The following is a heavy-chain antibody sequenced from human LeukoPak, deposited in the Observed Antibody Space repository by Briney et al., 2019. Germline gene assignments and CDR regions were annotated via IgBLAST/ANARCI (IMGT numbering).Heavy chain of an antibody. D-gene: IGHD6-25*01. V-gene: IGHV1-69*01. CDR3: ARDRDIAAPDAFDI. Sequence: GSSVKVSCKASGGTFSSYAISWVRQAPGQGLEWMGGIIPIFGTANYAQKFQGRVTITADESTSTAYMELSSLRSDDTAVYYCARDRDIAAPDAFDIWGQGTMVTVSS. CDR1: GGTFSSYA. J-gene: IGHJ3*02. CDR2: IIPIFGTA.